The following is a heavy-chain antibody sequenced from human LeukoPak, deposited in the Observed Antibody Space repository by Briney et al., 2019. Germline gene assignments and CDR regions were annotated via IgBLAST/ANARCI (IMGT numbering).Heavy chain of an antibody. CDR1: GGSISSSSDY. CDR2: IYYSGST. Sequence: SETLSLTCTVSGGSISSSSDYWGWIRQPPGKGLEWIGSIYYSGSTHYNPSLKSRVTISVDTSKNQFSLKLSSVTAADTAVYYCAREQHFDNWGQGILVTVSS. V-gene: IGHV4-39*02. J-gene: IGHJ4*02. CDR3: AREQHFDN.